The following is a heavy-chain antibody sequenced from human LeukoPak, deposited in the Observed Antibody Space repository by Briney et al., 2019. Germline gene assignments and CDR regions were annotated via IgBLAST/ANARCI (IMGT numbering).Heavy chain of an antibody. V-gene: IGHV3-23*01. Sequence: GGSLRLACAASGFTFSSYAMSWVRQAPGKGLQWISTISGGGYSTYYAESVKGRFTISKDNSKNTVFLHMNSLSAEDTAVYYCAKAPYSSSGNLYFDDWGQGTLVTVSS. CDR2: ISGGGYST. J-gene: IGHJ4*02. D-gene: IGHD6-13*01. CDR1: GFTFSSYA. CDR3: AKAPYSSSGNLYFDD.